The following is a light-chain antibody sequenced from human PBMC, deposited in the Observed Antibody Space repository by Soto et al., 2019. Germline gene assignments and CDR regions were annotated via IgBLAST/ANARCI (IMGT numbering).Light chain of an antibody. J-gene: IGLJ1*01. CDR1: SSDVGGYNY. V-gene: IGLV2-8*01. Sequence: QSALTQPPSASGSPGQSVTISCTGTSSDVGGYNYVSWYQHHPGQAPKLIIYEVDERPSGVPDRFSGSKSGNTASLTVSGLQAEDEADYYCSSYVGSNNFPYVFGTGTKLTVL. CDR3: SSYVGSNNFPYV. CDR2: EVD.